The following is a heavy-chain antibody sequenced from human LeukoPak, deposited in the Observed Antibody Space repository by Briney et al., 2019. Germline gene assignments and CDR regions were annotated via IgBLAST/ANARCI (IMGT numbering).Heavy chain of an antibody. J-gene: IGHJ5*02. Sequence: GGSLRLSCAASGFTFSSFAMTWVRQAPGKGLEWLSSISDSGSSTYYADSVKGRFTISRDNSKSTLYLQMNSLRAEDTAVYYCAKEGRVYTGWFDPWGQGTLVTVSS. V-gene: IGHV3-23*01. CDR2: ISDSGSST. CDR3: AKEGRVYTGWFDP. CDR1: GFTFSSFA.